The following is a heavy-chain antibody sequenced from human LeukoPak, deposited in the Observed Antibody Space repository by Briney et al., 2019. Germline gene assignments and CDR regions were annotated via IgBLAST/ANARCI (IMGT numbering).Heavy chain of an antibody. D-gene: IGHD4-17*01. Sequence: GGSLRLSCAASGFTFTNYAIHWVRQAPGKGLEWVSVISFTGGNKYYADSVKGRFTISRDNSKSTIFLQMNSLKTEDTAVYYCARPHSDYGGIDYWGQGTLVTVSS. CDR2: ISFTGGNK. V-gene: IGHV3-30*04. CDR3: ARPHSDYGGIDY. CDR1: GFTFTNYA. J-gene: IGHJ4*02.